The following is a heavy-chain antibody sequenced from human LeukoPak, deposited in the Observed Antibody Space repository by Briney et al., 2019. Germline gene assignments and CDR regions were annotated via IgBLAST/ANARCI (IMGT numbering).Heavy chain of an antibody. D-gene: IGHD3-10*01. Sequence: GGSLRLSCAASAFTFSSYWMTWVRQAPGKGLEWVANIKHDGSDKNYVDSVKGRFTISRDNAKNSLYLQMNSLRAEDTAVYYCARVGYYGSGSLAGYFDYWGQGTLVTVSS. CDR3: ARVGYYGSGSLAGYFDY. CDR2: IKHDGSDK. V-gene: IGHV3-7*01. CDR1: AFTFSSYW. J-gene: IGHJ4*02.